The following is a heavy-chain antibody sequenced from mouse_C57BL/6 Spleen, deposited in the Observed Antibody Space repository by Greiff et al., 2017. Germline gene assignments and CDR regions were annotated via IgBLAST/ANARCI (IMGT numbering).Heavy chain of an antibody. CDR1: GFNIKDDY. D-gene: IGHD1-1*01. V-gene: IGHV14-4*01. J-gene: IGHJ2*01. Sequence: VHVKQSGAELVRPGASVKLSCTASGFNIKDDYMHWVKQRPEQGLEWIGWIDPENGDTEYASKFQGKATITADTSSNTAYLQLSSLTSEDTAVYYCTTDYGTVYWGQGTTLTVSS. CDR2: IDPENGDT. CDR3: TTDYGTVY.